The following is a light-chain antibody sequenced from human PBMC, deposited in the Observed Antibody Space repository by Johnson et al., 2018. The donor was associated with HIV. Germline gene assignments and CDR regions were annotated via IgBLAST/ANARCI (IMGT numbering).Light chain of an antibody. CDR2: ENN. CDR3: GTWDGSRSAYV. V-gene: IGLV1-51*02. Sequence: QSVLTQPPSVYAAPGQKVTISCSGSSSNIGNNYVSWYQHLPGTAPKLLIYENNKRPSGIPDRFSGSKSGTSATLGITGLQTGDEADYYCGTWDGSRSAYVFGTGTKVTVL. J-gene: IGLJ1*01. CDR1: SSNIGNNY.